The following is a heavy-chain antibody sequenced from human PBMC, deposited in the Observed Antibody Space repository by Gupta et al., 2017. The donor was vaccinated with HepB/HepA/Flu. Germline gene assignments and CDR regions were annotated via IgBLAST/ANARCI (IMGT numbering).Heavy chain of an antibody. Sequence: QVQLQQWGAGLLKPSETLSLTCAVYGGSFSGYYWSWIRQPPGKGLEWIGEINHSGSTNYNPSLKSRVTISVDTSKNQFSLKLSSVTAADTAVYYCARGDIVVVPAAMNPTYGMDVWGQGTTVTVSS. J-gene: IGHJ6*02. V-gene: IGHV4-34*01. CDR3: ARGDIVVVPAAMNPTYGMDV. CDR1: GGSFSGYY. CDR2: INHSGST. D-gene: IGHD2-2*01.